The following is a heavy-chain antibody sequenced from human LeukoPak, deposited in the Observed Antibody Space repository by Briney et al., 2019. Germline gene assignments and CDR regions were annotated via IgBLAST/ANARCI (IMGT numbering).Heavy chain of an antibody. Sequence: GGSLRLSCAVSRLSVSNNYMSWVRQAPGKGLEWISVLYSGGNTYYADSVKGRFTISRDNAKNSLYLQMISLRAEDTAVYYCARVAFGLYVMDVWGQGTTVTVSS. J-gene: IGHJ6*02. V-gene: IGHV3-66*01. CDR3: ARVAFGLYVMDV. D-gene: IGHD3/OR15-3a*01. CDR1: RLSVSNNY. CDR2: LYSGGNT.